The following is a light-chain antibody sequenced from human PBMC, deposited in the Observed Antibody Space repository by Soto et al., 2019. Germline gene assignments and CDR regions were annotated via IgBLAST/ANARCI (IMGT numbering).Light chain of an antibody. CDR2: DAS. V-gene: IGKV1-5*01. CDR3: QKYNSLWT. CDR1: QSISSW. J-gene: IGKJ1*01. Sequence: DIQMTQSPSTLSASVGDRVTITCRASQSISSWLAWYQQKPGKAPKFLIYDASSLESGVPSRFSGSGSGTEFTLTISSLQPEDFATYYCQKYNSLWTFGQGTKVDIK.